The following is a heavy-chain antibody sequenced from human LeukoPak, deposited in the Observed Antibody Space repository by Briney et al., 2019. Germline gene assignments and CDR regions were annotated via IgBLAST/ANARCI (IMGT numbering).Heavy chain of an antibody. CDR2: IYHSGST. Sequence: PSQTLSLTCAVSGGSIISGGYSWSWIRQPPGKGLEWIGYIYHSGSTYYNPSLKSRVTISLDRSKNQFSLKLSSVTAADTAVYYCAGSGGYYSSFDYWGQGTLVTVSS. D-gene: IGHD3-22*01. J-gene: IGHJ4*02. CDR3: AGSGGYYSSFDY. V-gene: IGHV4-30-2*01. CDR1: GGSIISGGYS.